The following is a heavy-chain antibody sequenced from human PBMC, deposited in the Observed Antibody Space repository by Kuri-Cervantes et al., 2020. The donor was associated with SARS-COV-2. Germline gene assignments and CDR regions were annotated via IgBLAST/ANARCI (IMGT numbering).Heavy chain of an antibody. CDR1: GGSISSSSYY. Sequence: SETLSLTCTVSGGSISSSSYYWGWIRQPPGKGLEWIGSIYYSGSTYYNPSLKSRVTISVDTSKNQFSLKLSSVTAADTAVYYCARLLAGRPKLARATFDYWGQGTLVTVSS. V-gene: IGHV4-39*01. CDR3: ARLLAGRPKLARATFDY. D-gene: IGHD6-13*01. J-gene: IGHJ4*02. CDR2: IYYSGST.